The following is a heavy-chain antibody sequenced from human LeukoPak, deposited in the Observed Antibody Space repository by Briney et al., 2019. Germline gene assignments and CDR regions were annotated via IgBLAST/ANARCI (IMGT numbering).Heavy chain of an antibody. CDR3: ARGANWGTTDY. D-gene: IGHD7-27*01. CDR2: ISAYNGNT. V-gene: IGHV1-18*01. J-gene: IGHJ4*02. CDR1: GYTFSSFG. Sequence: ASVKVSCKASGYTFSSFGISWVRQAPGQGLEWMGWISAYNGNTNYAQKFQGRVIMTTDTSTSTAYMELRSLRSDDTAVYYCARGANWGTTDYWGQGTLVTVSA.